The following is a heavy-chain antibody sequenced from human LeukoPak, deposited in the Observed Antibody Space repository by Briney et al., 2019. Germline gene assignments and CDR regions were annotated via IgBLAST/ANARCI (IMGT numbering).Heavy chain of an antibody. CDR3: ASFEGGLRLS. Sequence: PGGSLRLSCAASGLTVSSSYMSWVRQAPGKGLEWVSVIYSGGSTYYADSVKGRFTTSRDNFKNTLFLQMNSLRAEDTAVYYCASFEGGLRLSWGQGTLVTVSS. V-gene: IGHV3-66*02. D-gene: IGHD3-16*01. CDR2: IYSGGST. CDR1: GLTVSSSY. J-gene: IGHJ5*02.